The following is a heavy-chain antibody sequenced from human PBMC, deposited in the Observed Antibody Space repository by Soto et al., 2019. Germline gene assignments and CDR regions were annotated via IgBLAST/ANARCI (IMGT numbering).Heavy chain of an antibody. CDR3: VREYRRVGARDGYDI. Sequence: EVQLVESGGGMVQPGGSLRLSCSASGFTVSSNYMSWVRQAPGKGLEWVSVTYSDGTTYYADSVKGRFTISRDNSKNTLYLQMNSLRAEDTAVYYCVREYRRVGARDGYDIWGQGTMVTVSS. CDR2: TYSDGTT. J-gene: IGHJ3*02. V-gene: IGHV3-66*01. CDR1: GFTVSSNY. D-gene: IGHD3-10*01.